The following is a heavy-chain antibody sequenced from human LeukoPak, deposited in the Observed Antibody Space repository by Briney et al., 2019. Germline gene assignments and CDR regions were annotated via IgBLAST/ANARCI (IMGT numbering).Heavy chain of an antibody. CDR2: TNPSGGST. CDR1: GYTFTGYY. D-gene: IGHD4-23*01. J-gene: IGHJ6*03. Sequence: ASVKVSCKASGYTFTGYYMHWVRQAPGQGLEWMGITNPSGGSTSYAQKFQGRVTMTRDMSTSTVYMELSSLRSEDTAVYYCARDTGVLYYYYMDVWGKGTTVTVSS. V-gene: IGHV1-46*01. CDR3: ARDTGVLYYYYMDV.